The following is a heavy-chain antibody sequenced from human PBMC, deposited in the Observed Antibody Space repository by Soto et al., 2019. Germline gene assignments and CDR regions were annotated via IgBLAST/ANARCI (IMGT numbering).Heavy chain of an antibody. CDR2: ISGSGGST. V-gene: IGHV3-23*01. J-gene: IGHJ6*02. CDR1: GFTFSSYA. Sequence: GGSLRLSCAASGFTFSSYAMSWVRQAPGKGLEWVSAISGSGGSTYYADSVKGRFTISRDNSKNTLYLQMNSLRAEDTAVYYCAGEVLRFLEWLNDYYYYYGMDVWGQGTTVTVSS. CDR3: AGEVLRFLEWLNDYYYYYGMDV. D-gene: IGHD3-3*01.